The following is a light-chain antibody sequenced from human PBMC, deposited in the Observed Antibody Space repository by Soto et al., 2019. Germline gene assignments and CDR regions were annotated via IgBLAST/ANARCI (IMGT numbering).Light chain of an antibody. CDR3: QESYSFIT. J-gene: IGKJ5*01. V-gene: IGKV1-39*01. Sequence: DSQMTQSPSSLSASVGDRVTITCRASQSISSYLNWYQQKPGKAPKLLIYAASSLQSGVPSRFSGSGSGTDFTLTISSLHPEDFATYYCQESYSFITFGHGTRLEIK. CDR1: QSISSY. CDR2: AAS.